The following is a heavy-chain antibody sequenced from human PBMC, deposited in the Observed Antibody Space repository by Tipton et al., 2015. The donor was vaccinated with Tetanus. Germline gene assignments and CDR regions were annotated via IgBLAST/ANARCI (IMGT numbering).Heavy chain of an antibody. Sequence: QLVQSGAEVKKPGESLKISCKGSGYSFSSYWIGWVRQMPGKGLEWMGSTYPGDSNTRYSPSFQGHVTISADKSISTAYLQWSSLKASATAMYYCARRRTSTALGLWLDPWGQGTLVTVSS. CDR1: GYSFSSYW. J-gene: IGHJ5*02. CDR2: TYPGDSNT. V-gene: IGHV5-51*01. D-gene: IGHD5/OR15-5a*01. CDR3: ARRRTSTALGLWLDP.